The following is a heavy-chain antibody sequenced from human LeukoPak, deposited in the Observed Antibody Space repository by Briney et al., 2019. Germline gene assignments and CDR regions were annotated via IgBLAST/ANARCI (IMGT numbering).Heavy chain of an antibody. D-gene: IGHD3-3*01. CDR2: INHSGST. J-gene: IGHJ4*02. CDR1: GGSFSGYY. CDR3: ARGGISDY. Sequence: PETLSLTCAVYGGSFSGYYWSWIRQPPGKGLEWIGEINHSGSTNYNPSLKSRVTISVDTSKNQFSLKLSSVTAADTAVYYCARGGISDYWGQGTLVTVSS. V-gene: IGHV4-34*01.